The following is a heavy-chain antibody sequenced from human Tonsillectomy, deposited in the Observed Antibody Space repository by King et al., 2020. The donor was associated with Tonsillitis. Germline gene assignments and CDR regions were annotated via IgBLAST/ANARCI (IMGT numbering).Heavy chain of an antibody. Sequence: VQLQQWGAGLLKPSETLSLTCAVYGGSFSGYYWSWIRQPPGKGLEWIGEINHSGSTNYNPSLKSRVTISADTPKNQFSLKLSSVTAADTAVYYCARGPPFQHWGQGTLVTVSS. CDR2: INHSGST. J-gene: IGHJ1*01. V-gene: IGHV4-34*01. CDR1: GGSFSGYY. CDR3: ARGPPFQH.